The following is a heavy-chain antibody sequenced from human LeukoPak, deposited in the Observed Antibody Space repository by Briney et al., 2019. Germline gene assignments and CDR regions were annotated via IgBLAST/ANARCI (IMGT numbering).Heavy chain of an antibody. CDR2: INPNSGGT. J-gene: IGHJ4*02. D-gene: IGHD2-2*01. V-gene: IGHV1-2*02. Sequence: GASVKVSCKASGYTFTGYYMHWVRQAPGQGLEWMGWINPNSGGTNYAQKFQGRVTMARDTSISTAYMELSRLRSDDTAVYYCARRSSLRALIDYWGQGTLVTVSS. CDR3: ARRSSLRALIDY. CDR1: GYTFTGYY.